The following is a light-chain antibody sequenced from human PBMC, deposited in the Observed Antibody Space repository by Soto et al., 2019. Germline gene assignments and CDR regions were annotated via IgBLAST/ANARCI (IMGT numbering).Light chain of an antibody. J-gene: IGKJ4*01. CDR2: DAY. Sequence: EIVLTQSTATLSLSPGERSTLSCRASQSVSSYLAWYQQKPGQAPRLLIYDAYNRATGIPARFSCSGSGTDFTLTISSLEPEDFAIYYCQRRSNWPPVTFGGGTKVEIK. CDR1: QSVSSY. CDR3: QRRSNWPPVT. V-gene: IGKV3-11*01.